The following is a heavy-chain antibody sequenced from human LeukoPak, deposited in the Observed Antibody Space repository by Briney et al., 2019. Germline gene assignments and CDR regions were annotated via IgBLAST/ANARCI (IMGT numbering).Heavy chain of an antibody. CDR3: ARGQIVLDFDY. CDR2: IFYSGST. V-gene: IGHV4-39*07. Sequence: PSETLSLTCTVSGGSISTSNYYWGWIRQPPGKGLEWIGNIFYSGSTYYSPSLRSRVTISLDTSRNQFSLKLSSATAADTAVYYCARGQIVLDFDYWGQGTLVTVSS. J-gene: IGHJ4*02. D-gene: IGHD2-8*02. CDR1: GGSISTSNYY.